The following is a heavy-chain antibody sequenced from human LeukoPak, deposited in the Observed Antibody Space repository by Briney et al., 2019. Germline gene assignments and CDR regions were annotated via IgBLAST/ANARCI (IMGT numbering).Heavy chain of an antibody. J-gene: IGHJ4*02. Sequence: PGGSLRLSCSASGFTCSSYAMSWVRQAPGKGLEWVSSVNDGGDNTYYADYLRGRFTVSRDNSRNTLWLQMNSLRAEDTAIYYCAKARGTTGWLPYFDYWGQGALVTVSS. CDR3: AKARGTTGWLPYFDY. D-gene: IGHD6-19*01. CDR2: VNDGGDNT. CDR1: GFTCSSYA. V-gene: IGHV3-23*01.